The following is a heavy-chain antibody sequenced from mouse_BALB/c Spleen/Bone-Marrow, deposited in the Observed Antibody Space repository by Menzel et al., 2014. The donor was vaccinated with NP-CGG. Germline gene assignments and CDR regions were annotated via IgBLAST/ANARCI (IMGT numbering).Heavy chain of an antibody. V-gene: IGHV7-3*02. CDR2: IRNKANGYTT. CDR3: ARDKGRVFFDY. CDR1: GFTFTDYC. J-gene: IGHJ2*01. Sequence: VQLKQSGGGLVQPGGSLRLSCATSGFTFTDYCMNWVRQPPGKALEWLGFIRNKANGYTTEYSASVKGRFTISRDNSQNILYLQMNTLRAEDSATYYCARDKGRVFFDYWGQGTTLTVSS.